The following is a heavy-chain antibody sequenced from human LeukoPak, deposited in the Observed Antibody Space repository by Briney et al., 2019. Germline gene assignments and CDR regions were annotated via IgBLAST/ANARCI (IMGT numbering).Heavy chain of an antibody. Sequence: GGSLRLSCAASGFSFRSYWMHWVRQAPGEGLVWVARTNEYGSITDYADSVKDRFTISRDNAKNTLYLQMNSLRAEDTAVYYCARDGLGSAFDYWGQGTLVTVSS. CDR3: ARDGLGSAFDY. CDR2: TNEYGSIT. V-gene: IGHV3-74*01. CDR1: GFSFRSYW. J-gene: IGHJ4*02. D-gene: IGHD3/OR15-3a*01.